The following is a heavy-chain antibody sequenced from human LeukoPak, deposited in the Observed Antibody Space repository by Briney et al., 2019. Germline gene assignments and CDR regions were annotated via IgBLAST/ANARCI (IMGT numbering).Heavy chain of an antibody. Sequence: ASVKVSCKASGYTFTGYYMHWVRQAPGQGLEWMGIINPGGGSTSYAQKFQGRVTMTGDTSTSTVYMGLSSLRSEDTAVYYCARRGTCSSSSCSLDYWGQGTLVTVSS. V-gene: IGHV1-46*01. J-gene: IGHJ4*02. CDR3: ARRGTCSSSSCSLDY. CDR1: GYTFTGYY. CDR2: INPGGGST. D-gene: IGHD2-2*01.